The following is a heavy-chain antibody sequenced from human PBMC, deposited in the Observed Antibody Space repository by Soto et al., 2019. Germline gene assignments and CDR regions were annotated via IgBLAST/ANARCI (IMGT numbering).Heavy chain of an antibody. CDR2: MNPNSGNT. CDR3: ARGGVFWSGYSYYYYYYYRDV. J-gene: IGHJ6*03. CDR1: GYTYTSYD. V-gene: IGHV1-8*01. D-gene: IGHD3-3*01. Sequence: ASVKVSCKASGYTYTSYDINWVRQATGQGLEWMGWMNPNSGNTGYAQKFQGRVTMTRNTSISTAYMELSSLRSEDTAGYYCARGGVFWSGYSYYYYYYYRDVWGKGTTVTVSS.